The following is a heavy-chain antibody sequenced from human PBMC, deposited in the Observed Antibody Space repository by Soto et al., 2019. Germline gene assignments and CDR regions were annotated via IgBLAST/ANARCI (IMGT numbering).Heavy chain of an antibody. D-gene: IGHD1-26*01. CDR2: IYFDGVTT. J-gene: IGHJ4*02. V-gene: IGHV3-74*01. CDR1: GFTFNTHW. CDR3: ARGGTMGVDY. Sequence: LRLSCTASGFTFNTHWMHWVRQAPGKGLVWVSRIYFDGVTTNYADSVKGRLTVSRDNAKNTVYLHVNTLRDEDTAVYYCARGGTMGVDYWGQGTLVTVSS.